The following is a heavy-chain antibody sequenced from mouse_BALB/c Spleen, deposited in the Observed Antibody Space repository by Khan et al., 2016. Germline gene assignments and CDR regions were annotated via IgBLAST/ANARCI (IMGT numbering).Heavy chain of an antibody. CDR2: INPGSGGT. D-gene: IGHD1-1*01. J-gene: IGHJ3*01. V-gene: IGHV1-54*01. CDR1: GYAFTNCL. Sequence: QVQLKQSGAELVRPGTSVKVSCKASGYAFTNCLIEWVKQRPGQGLEWIGVINPGSGGTNYNERFKGKATRTADNSSSTAYMQLSSLTSDDSAVYFCASQYGSSYVGFAYWGQGTLVTVSA. CDR3: ASQYGSSYVGFAY.